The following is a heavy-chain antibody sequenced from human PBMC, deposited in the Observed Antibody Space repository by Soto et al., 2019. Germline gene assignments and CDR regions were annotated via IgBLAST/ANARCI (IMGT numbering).Heavy chain of an antibody. CDR1: RLTLYTYE. D-gene: IGHD1-26*01. J-gene: IGHJ4*02. V-gene: IGHV3-33*01. CDR3: ARAVGPFDY. Sequence: PGGCLGVTGCRSRLTLYTYEIHWVRQAPGKGLEWVAVIWHDGSNKYYADSVKGRFTISRDNSKNTQYLEMNSLRAEDTAVYYCARAVGPFDYWGQGTLVTVPQ. CDR2: IWHDGSNK.